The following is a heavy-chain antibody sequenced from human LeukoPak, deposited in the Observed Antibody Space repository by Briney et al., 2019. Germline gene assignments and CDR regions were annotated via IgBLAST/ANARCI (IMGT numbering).Heavy chain of an antibody. CDR1: GFTFSSYW. D-gene: IGHD6-13*01. CDR3: ARRGTSSSWAHFDY. J-gene: IGHJ4*02. V-gene: IGHV3-7*05. CDR2: IKQDGSEK. Sequence: GGSLRLSCAASGFTFSSYWMTWVRQAPGKGLEWVAKIKQDGSEKYYVDSVKGRFTISRDNAKNSLYLQMNSLGAGDTAVYYCARRGTSSSWAHFDYWGQGTLVTVSS.